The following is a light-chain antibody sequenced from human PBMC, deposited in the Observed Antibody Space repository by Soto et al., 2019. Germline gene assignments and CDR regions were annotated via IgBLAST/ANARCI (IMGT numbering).Light chain of an antibody. J-gene: IGKJ1*01. CDR1: QSISSTY. CDR3: QQYDSPPRT. Sequence: EIVLTQSPGTLSLSPGKRVTLSCRASQSISSTYLAWYQQKPGQAPRLRIYGASSRATGIPDRFSGSGSGTDFTLTISRLEPEDFAVYYCQQYDSPPRTFGQGTKVEVQ. V-gene: IGKV3-20*01. CDR2: GAS.